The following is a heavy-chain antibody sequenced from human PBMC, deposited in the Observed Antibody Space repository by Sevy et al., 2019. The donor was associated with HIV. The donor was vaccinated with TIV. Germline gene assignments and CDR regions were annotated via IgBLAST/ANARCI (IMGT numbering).Heavy chain of an antibody. CDR3: AKDAGGGRSYFDY. Sequence: ASVKVSCKASGYSFTYSAMPWVRQAPGQGLEWMGWINAGNGNTKYSQKFKGRVTITRDTSARTAYLELSSLRPEDTAVYYCAKDAGGGRSYFDYWGQGTLVTVSS. V-gene: IGHV1-3*01. CDR1: GYSFTYSA. D-gene: IGHD2-15*01. J-gene: IGHJ4*02. CDR2: INAGNGNT.